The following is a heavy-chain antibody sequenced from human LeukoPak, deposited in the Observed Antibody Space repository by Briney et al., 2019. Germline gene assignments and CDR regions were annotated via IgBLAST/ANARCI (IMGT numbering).Heavy chain of an antibody. CDR2: ISSSGSTI. Sequence: GGSLRLSCAASGFTFSSYSMNWVRQAPGKGLEWVSYISSSGSTIYYADSVKGRFTISRDNAKNSLYLQMNSLRAEDTAVYYCARVPTSIAVAEDYYWGQGTLVTVSS. CDR3: ARVPTSIAVAEDYY. D-gene: IGHD6-19*01. CDR1: GFTFSSYS. J-gene: IGHJ4*02. V-gene: IGHV3-48*04.